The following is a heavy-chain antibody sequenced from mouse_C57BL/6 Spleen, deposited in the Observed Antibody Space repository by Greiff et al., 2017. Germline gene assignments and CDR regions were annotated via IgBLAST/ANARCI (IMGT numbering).Heavy chain of an antibody. J-gene: IGHJ4*01. D-gene: IGHD2-3*01. CDR2: ILPGSGST. CDR3: ARGGYYVGFYAMDY. Sequence: QVQLQQSGAELMKPGASVKLSCKATGYTFTGYWIEWVKQRPGHGLEWIGEILPGSGSTNYTEKLKGKATFTADTSSTAAYMQLSSLTTEDSAIYYCARGGYYVGFYAMDYWDQGTSVTVSS. V-gene: IGHV1-9*01. CDR1: GYTFTGYW.